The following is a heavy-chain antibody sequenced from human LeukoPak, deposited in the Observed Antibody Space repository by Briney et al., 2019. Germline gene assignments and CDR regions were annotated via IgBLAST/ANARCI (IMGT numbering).Heavy chain of an antibody. D-gene: IGHD6-13*01. Sequence: NPGGSLGLSCAASGXTFSNYVMSWVRQGPGKGLEWVSSITSGSTYIYHADSVKGRFTISRDNAKNSLYLQMNSLRAEDTAVYYCARQGGSSWSGFDYWGQGTLVTVSS. CDR1: GXTFSNYV. CDR2: ITSGSTYI. CDR3: ARQGGSSWSGFDY. V-gene: IGHV3-21*01. J-gene: IGHJ4*02.